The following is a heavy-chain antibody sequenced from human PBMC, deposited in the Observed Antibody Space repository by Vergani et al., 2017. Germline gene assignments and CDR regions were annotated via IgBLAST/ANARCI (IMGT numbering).Heavy chain of an antibody. J-gene: IGHJ4*02. Sequence: QVQLVESGGGVVQPGRSLRLSCAASGFTFSSYAMHWVRQAPGKGLEWVAVIWYDGSNKYYADSVKGRFTISRDNSKNTLYLQMNSLRAEDTAVYYCARDFPDGGLDYWGQGTLVTVAS. CDR3: ARDFPDGGLDY. D-gene: IGHD4-23*01. V-gene: IGHV3-33*08. CDR1: GFTFSSYA. CDR2: IWYDGSNK.